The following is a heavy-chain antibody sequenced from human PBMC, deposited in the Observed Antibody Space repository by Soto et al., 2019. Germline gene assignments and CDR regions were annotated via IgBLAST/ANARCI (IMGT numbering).Heavy chain of an antibody. CDR1: GFTFSTHG. CDR2: TSYDGVNN. V-gene: IGHV3-30*03. CDR3: ARDRHSAIVPDAFDV. J-gene: IGHJ3*01. D-gene: IGHD5-18*01. Sequence: QVQLVESGGGVVQPGRSLRLSCAASGFTFSTHGMHWVRQAPGKGLEWVAVTSYDGVNNYYADSVKGRFTISRDNSKNTLYLHINTLRPEDTAVYFCARDRHSAIVPDAFDVWGQGTQVTVSS.